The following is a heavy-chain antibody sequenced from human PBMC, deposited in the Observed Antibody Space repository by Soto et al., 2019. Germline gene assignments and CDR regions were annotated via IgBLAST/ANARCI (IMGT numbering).Heavy chain of an antibody. D-gene: IGHD3-3*01. CDR2: ISAYNGNT. CDR3: ARVYFWSGYYTGEALANWFDP. J-gene: IGHJ5*02. V-gene: IGHV1-18*01. CDR1: GYTFTSYG. Sequence: GASVKVSCKASGYTFTSYGISWVRQAPGQGLEWMGWISAYNGNTNYAQKLQGRVTMTTDTSTSTAYMELRSLRSDDTAVYYCARVYFWSGYYTGEALANWFDPWGQGTLVTVSS.